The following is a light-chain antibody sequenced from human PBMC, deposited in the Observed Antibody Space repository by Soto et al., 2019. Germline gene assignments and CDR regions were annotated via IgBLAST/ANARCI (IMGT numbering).Light chain of an antibody. Sequence: EIVMTQSPATLFVSPGERATLSCRASQTVSDDLAWYQQKPGQAPRLLIYGASTRATDIPARFSGGGSGTEFTLTISSLQSEDFAAYFCLQYNVYPLTFGGGTKVEI. CDR3: LQYNVYPLT. CDR2: GAS. CDR1: QTVSDD. V-gene: IGKV3-15*01. J-gene: IGKJ4*01.